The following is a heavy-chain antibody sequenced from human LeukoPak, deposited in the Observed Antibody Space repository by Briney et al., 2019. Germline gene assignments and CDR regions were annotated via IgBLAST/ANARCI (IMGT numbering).Heavy chain of an antibody. CDR2: ISYDGSNK. J-gene: IGHJ4*02. CDR1: GFTFSSYG. Sequence: GGSLRLSCAASGFTFSSYGMHWVRQAPGKGLEWVAVISYDGSNKYYADSVKGRFTISRDNSKNTLYLQMNSLRAEDTAVYYCAKDSGIAVAGIFDYWGLGTLVTVSS. V-gene: IGHV3-30*18. CDR3: AKDSGIAVAGIFDY. D-gene: IGHD6-19*01.